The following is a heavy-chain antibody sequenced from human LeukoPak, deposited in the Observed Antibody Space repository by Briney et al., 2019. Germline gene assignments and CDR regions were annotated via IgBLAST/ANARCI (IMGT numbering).Heavy chain of an antibody. V-gene: IGHV3-33*01. CDR3: ARDGIEMATTVYYYYGMDV. CDR2: IWYDGSNK. CDR1: GFTFSSYG. J-gene: IGHJ6*02. D-gene: IGHD5-24*01. Sequence: RSLRLACAASGFTFSSYGMDWVRQAPGKGLGWVAVIWYDGSNKYYADSVKGRFTIYRGKSKNTLYLQMNSPRAEDTAVYYCARDGIEMATTVYYYYGMDVWGQGTTVTVSS.